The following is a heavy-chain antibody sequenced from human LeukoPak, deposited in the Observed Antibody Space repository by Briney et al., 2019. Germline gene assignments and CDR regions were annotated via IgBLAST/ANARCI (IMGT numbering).Heavy chain of an antibody. V-gene: IGHV3-30*04. CDR2: ISNDETKR. CDR1: GLTFSRYP. D-gene: IGHD6-19*01. CDR3: ARGPKDTSGWTHSYYGMDV. J-gene: IGHJ6*04. Sequence: GGSLRLSCAASGLTFSRYPLHWVRLAPGKGLEWLSLISNDETKRFYSDSVKGRFTISRDNSKNTLYLQLNSLRPEDTAVYYCARGPKDTSGWTHSYYGMDVWANGTTVTVSS.